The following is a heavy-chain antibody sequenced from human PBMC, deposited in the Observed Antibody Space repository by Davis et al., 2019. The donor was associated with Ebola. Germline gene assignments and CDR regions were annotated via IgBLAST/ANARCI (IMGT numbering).Heavy chain of an antibody. D-gene: IGHD3-22*01. V-gene: IGHV3-23*01. J-gene: IGHJ4*02. CDR2: ISGNGGST. Sequence: GESPKIPCAASGFTFDDYAMHRVRQAPGKGLEWVSAISGNGGSTYYADSVKGRFTISRDNSKNTLYLQMNSLRAEDTAVYYCAPREDYYNSSGCPGDYWGQGTLVTVSS. CDR1: GFTFDDYA. CDR3: APREDYYNSSGCPGDY.